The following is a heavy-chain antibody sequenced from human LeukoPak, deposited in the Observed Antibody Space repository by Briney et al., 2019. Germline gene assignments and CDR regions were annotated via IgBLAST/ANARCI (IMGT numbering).Heavy chain of an antibody. CDR1: GFTFSNYD. CDR2: IFTTGNT. J-gene: IGHJ4*02. V-gene: IGHV3-23*01. CDR3: AATTVTTFDY. Sequence: GGSLRLSCAASGFTFSNYDMIWVRQAPGKGLEWVSSIFTTGNTYYADSAKGRFTISRDNSKNTLYLQMNSLRAEDTAVYYCAATTVTTFDYWGQGTLVTVSS. D-gene: IGHD4-17*01.